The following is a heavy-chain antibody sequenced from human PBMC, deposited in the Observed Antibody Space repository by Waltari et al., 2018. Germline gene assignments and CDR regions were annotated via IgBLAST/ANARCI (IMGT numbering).Heavy chain of an antibody. CDR1: GGSITSNRHY. J-gene: IGHJ3*01. CDR2: ISYNGAT. V-gene: IGHV4-39*01. CDR3: ATYIGASIGTAAFDV. Sequence: QLQLQESGPGLVKPSETLSLSCSASGGSITSNRHYWGWIRQPPGQGLEWIVTISYNGATYSSPSLRGRVTVSRDTSMNQLSLKLGSVTAADTAVYYCATYIGASIGTAAFDVWGQGTMVTVSS. D-gene: IGHD5-12*01.